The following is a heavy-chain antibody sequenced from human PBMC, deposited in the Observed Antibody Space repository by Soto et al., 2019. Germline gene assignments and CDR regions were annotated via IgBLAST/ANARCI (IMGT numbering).Heavy chain of an antibody. D-gene: IGHD1-26*01. CDR2: IGAIVYNDAT. CDR1: GFTLDNHA. J-gene: IGHJ2*01. Sequence: QLQVVQSEVEVKRPGASVRISCKASGFTLDNHAMTWVRQAPGKGLEWMGWIGAIVYNDATNYAGKFQGRLTMARDTSPITVYMDLSSLRSDDTAVYYCARETKGAGGWYFDIWGRGTLVVVSS. CDR3: ARETKGAGGWYFDI. V-gene: IGHV1-18*01.